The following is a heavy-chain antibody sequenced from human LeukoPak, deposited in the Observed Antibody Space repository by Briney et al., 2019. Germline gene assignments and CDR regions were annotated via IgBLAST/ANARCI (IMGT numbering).Heavy chain of an antibody. Sequence: GGSLRLSCVASGFTLSSHNINWVRQAPGKGLEWVSHISSSGSITYYGDSVKGRITISRDNAKNSVSLYMNSLRAEDSAVYYCARVRQDSSGYNMYYFDHWGQGTLVTVSS. D-gene: IGHD3-22*01. CDR2: ISSSGSIT. J-gene: IGHJ4*02. CDR3: ARVRQDSSGYNMYYFDH. V-gene: IGHV3-48*01. CDR1: GFTLSSHN.